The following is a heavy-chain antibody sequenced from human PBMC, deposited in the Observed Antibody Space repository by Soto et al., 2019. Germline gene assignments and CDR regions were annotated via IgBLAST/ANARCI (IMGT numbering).Heavy chain of an antibody. CDR2: TSGSGGST. CDR3: AKRVDFWSGYYTGYDY. CDR1: GFTFSSYV. D-gene: IGHD3-3*01. Sequence: EVQLLESGGGLVQPGGSLRLSCAASGFTFSSYVMSWVRQAPGKGLEWVFATSGSGGSTYYADSVKGRFTISRDNSKNTLYLQMHSVRAEDTAVYYCAKRVDFWSGYYTGYDYWGQGTLVTVSS. J-gene: IGHJ4*02. V-gene: IGHV3-23*01.